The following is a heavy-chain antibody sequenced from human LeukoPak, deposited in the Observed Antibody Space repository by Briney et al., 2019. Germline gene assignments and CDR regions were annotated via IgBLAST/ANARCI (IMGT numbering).Heavy chain of an antibody. V-gene: IGHV3-23*01. D-gene: IGHD3-9*01. CDR1: GFIFNSYA. CDR2: ISGSDGGT. J-gene: IGHJ4*02. Sequence: GGSLRLSCAASGFIFNSYAMSWVRQAPGKGLEWVSAISGSDGGTNYADSVKGRFSISRDNSKNTLYLQMNSLRAEDTAVYYCAKGSRGYFDWLLYFDYWGQGTLVTVSS. CDR3: AKGSRGYFDWLLYFDY.